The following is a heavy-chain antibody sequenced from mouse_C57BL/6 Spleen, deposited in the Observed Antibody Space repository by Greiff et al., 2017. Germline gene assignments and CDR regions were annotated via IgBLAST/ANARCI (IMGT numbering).Heavy chain of an antibody. Sequence: QVQLKESGAELARPGASVKLSCKASGYTFTSYGISWVKQRTGQGLEWIGEIYPRSGNTYYNEKFKGKATLTADKSSSTAYMELRRLTSEDSAVYFCAREITTGVEDYSGDYWGQGTTVTVAS. V-gene: IGHV1-81*01. CDR1: GYTFTSYG. CDR3: AREITTGVEDYSGDY. J-gene: IGHJ4*01. D-gene: IGHD1-1*01. CDR2: IYPRSGNT.